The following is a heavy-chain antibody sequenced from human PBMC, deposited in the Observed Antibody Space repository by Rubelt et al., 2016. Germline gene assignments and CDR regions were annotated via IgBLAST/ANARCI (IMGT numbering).Heavy chain of an antibody. V-gene: IGHV3-53*01. Sequence: TYGGDSVKGRVTISRDSSKNTVHLQMNSLRAEDTALYYCARANYDLLTGYGRHFDYLGQGTLVTVSS. CDR2: T. CDR3: ARANYDLLTGYGRHFDY. D-gene: IGHD3-9*01. J-gene: IGHJ4*02.